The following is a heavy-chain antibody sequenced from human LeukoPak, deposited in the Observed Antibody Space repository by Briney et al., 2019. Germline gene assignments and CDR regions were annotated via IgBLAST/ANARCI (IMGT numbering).Heavy chain of an antibody. J-gene: IGHJ4*02. CDR1: GGSISSDS. Sequence: ASETLSLTCTVSGGSISSDSWSWIRQPPGEGLEWIGYIYPRGNTDYNPSLKSRVTISVDTSTNQVSLKLTSVTAADTAVYYCARQDSNYFDYWGQGTLVTVSS. CDR2: IYPRGNT. CDR3: ARQDSNYFDY. D-gene: IGHD4-11*01. V-gene: IGHV4-59*01.